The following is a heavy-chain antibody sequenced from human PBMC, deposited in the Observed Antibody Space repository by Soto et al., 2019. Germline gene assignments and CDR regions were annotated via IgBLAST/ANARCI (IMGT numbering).Heavy chain of an antibody. V-gene: IGHV3-30*18. CDR1: GFTFSSYG. Sequence: QVQLVESGGGVVQPGRSLRLSCAASGFTFSSYGMHWVRQAPGKGLEWVAVISYDGSNKYYADSVKGRFTISRDNSKNTLYLQMNSLSAEDTAGYYCAKSSSWKSNDAFDIWGQGTMVTVSS. CDR2: ISYDGSNK. J-gene: IGHJ3*02. CDR3: AKSSSWKSNDAFDI. D-gene: IGHD6-13*01.